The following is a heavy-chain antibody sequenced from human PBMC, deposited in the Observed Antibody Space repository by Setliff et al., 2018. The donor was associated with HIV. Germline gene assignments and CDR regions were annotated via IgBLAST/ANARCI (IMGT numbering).Heavy chain of an antibody. CDR3: AGSSPSVVDAFDI. J-gene: IGHJ3*02. D-gene: IGHD6-6*01. Sequence: PSETLSLTCTVSGGSISSDSYYWSWIRQPAGKGLEWVGHIYTSGSTYHNPSLQSRVTISLDTSKNQFSLKLSSVTAADTAVYFCAGSSPSVVDAFDIWGQGTTVTVSS. CDR1: GGSISSDSYY. V-gene: IGHV4-61*09. CDR2: IYTSGST.